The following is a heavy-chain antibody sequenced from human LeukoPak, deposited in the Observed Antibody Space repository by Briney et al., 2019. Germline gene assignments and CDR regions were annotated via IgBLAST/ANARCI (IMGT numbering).Heavy chain of an antibody. V-gene: IGHV3-43D*04. Sequence: GGSLRLSCAASGFTFDDYAMHWVRQAPGKGLEWVSLISWDGGSTYYADSVKGRFTISRDNSKNSLYLQMNSLRAEDTAVYYCARGYYDFWSGYLNWFDPWGQGTLVTVSS. J-gene: IGHJ5*02. CDR1: GFTFDDYA. CDR3: ARGYYDFWSGYLNWFDP. D-gene: IGHD3-3*01. CDR2: ISWDGGST.